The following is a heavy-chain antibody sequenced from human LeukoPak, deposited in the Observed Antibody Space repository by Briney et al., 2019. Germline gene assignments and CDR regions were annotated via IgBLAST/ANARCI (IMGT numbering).Heavy chain of an antibody. CDR2: IIPIFGTA. CDR1: GGTFSSYA. CDR3: ARDSRDYYYGSGSYYSDWFDP. D-gene: IGHD3-10*01. Sequence: ASVKVSCKASGGTFSSYAISWVRQAPGQGLEWMGGIIPIFGTANYAQKFQGRVTITADESTSTAYMELSSLRSEDTAVYYCARDSRDYYYGSGSYYSDWFDPWGQGTLVTVSS. J-gene: IGHJ5*02. V-gene: IGHV1-69*13.